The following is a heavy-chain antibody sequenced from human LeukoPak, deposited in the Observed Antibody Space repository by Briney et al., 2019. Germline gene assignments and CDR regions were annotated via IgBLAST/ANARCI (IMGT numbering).Heavy chain of an antibody. Sequence: PSETQSLTCAVYGGSFSGYYWSWIRQPPGKGLEWIGEINHSGSTNYNPSLKSRVTISVDTSKNQFSLKLSSVTAADTAVYYCARRSQQRNFDYWGQGTLVTVSS. CDR3: ARRSQQRNFDY. J-gene: IGHJ4*02. V-gene: IGHV4-34*01. D-gene: IGHD1/OR15-1a*01. CDR2: INHSGST. CDR1: GGSFSGYY.